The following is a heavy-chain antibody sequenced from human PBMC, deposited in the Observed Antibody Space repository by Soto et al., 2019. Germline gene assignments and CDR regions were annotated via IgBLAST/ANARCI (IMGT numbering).Heavy chain of an antibody. V-gene: IGHV3-21*01. CDR3: AREETAWPLAYGLDV. Sequence: XGSLRLSCVASGFTFSTYSMNWVRQAPGKGLEWVSTIGTRSDIYYAESVKGRFTISRDNAKNSLSLQMNSLRVEDTAVYYCAREETAWPLAYGLDVWGQGTAVTVSS. CDR2: IGTRSDI. J-gene: IGHJ6*02. D-gene: IGHD2-21*02. CDR1: GFTFSTYS.